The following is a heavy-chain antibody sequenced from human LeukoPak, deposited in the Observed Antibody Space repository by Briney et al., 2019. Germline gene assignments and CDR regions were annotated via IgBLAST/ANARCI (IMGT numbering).Heavy chain of an antibody. D-gene: IGHD1-26*01. Sequence: SETLSLTCTVSGGSINSHYWSWVRQPPGKGLVWIGYISCSGNTNYNSSLKSRVTISMHTSKNQLSLKLNSVTAADTAVYYCARMYIKWGRYLQHWGQGTLVTVSS. V-gene: IGHV4-59*11. J-gene: IGHJ1*01. CDR3: ARMYIKWGRYLQH. CDR1: GGSINSHY. CDR2: ISCSGNT.